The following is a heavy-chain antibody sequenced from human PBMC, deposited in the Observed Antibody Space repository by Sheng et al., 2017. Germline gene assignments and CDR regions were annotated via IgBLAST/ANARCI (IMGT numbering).Heavy chain of an antibody. J-gene: IGHJ6*02. Sequence: EVQLLESGGGLVQPGGSLRLSCAASGFTFSSYAMSWVRQAPGKGLEWVSAISGSGGSTYYADSVKGRFTISRDNSKNTLYLQMNSLRAEDTAVYYCAKVLAMVRRALNYYYYYGMDVWGQGTTVTVSS. CDR2: ISGSGGST. CDR3: AKVLAMVRRALNYYYYYGMDV. D-gene: IGHD3-10*01. V-gene: IGHV3-23*01. CDR1: GFTFSSYA.